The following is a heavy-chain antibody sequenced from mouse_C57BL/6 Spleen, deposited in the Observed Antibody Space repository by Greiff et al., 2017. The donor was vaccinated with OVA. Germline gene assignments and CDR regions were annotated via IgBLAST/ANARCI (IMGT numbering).Heavy chain of an antibody. D-gene: IGHD1-1*01. CDR1: GYTFTSYW. V-gene: IGHV1-50*01. CDR2: IDPSDSYT. J-gene: IGHJ1*03. Sequence: QVQLQQPGAELVKPGASVKLSCKASGYTFTSYWMQWVKQRPGQGLEWIGEIDPSDSYTNYNQKFKGKATLTVDTSSSTAYLQLSSLTSEDSAVYYSARNYGSSGYFEVWGTGTTVTVSS. CDR3: ARNYGSSGYFEV.